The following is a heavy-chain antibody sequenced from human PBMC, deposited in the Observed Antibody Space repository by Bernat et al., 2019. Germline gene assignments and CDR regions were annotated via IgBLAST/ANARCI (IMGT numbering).Heavy chain of an antibody. CDR3: ARDQINYYDSSRIRRGFDP. V-gene: IGHV3-33*01. D-gene: IGHD3-22*01. Sequence: QVQLVESGGGVVQPGRSLRRSCAASGFTFSSYGMHWVRQAPGKGREWLAVIWYDGSNKCYADAVKGRFSIYRDNTKNTLYLQMNSLRAEDTAVYYCARDQINYYDSSRIRRGFDPWGQGTLVTVSS. CDR2: IWYDGSNK. CDR1: GFTFSSYG. J-gene: IGHJ5*02.